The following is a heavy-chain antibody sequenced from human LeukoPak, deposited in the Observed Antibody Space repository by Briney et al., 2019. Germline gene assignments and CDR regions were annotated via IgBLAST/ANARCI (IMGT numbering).Heavy chain of an antibody. J-gene: IGHJ4*02. CDR2: ISGSGGNK. CDR3: AKDRGRTWVQVAN. Sequence: GGSLRLSCAASGFTFSNYAMSWVRQAPGKGLEWVSTISGSGGNKYYAYSVKGRFTISRDNSKNTLYLQMNSLRVEDTAVYYCAKDRGRTWVQVANWGQGTLVTVSS. V-gene: IGHV3-23*01. CDR1: GFTFSNYA. D-gene: IGHD2-15*01.